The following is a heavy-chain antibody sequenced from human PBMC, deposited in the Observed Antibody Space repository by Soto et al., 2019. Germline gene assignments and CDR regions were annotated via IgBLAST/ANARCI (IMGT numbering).Heavy chain of an antibody. CDR3: ARDYPIGSTFSGYDAIDY. D-gene: IGHD5-12*01. J-gene: IGHJ4*02. CDR2: INAGNGNT. CDR1: GYTFTSYA. V-gene: IGHV1-3*01. Sequence: ASVKVSCKASGYTFTSYAMHWVRQAPGQRLEWMGWINAGNGNTKYSQKFQGRVTITRDTSASTAYMELSSLRSEDTAVYYCARDYPIGSTFSGYDAIDYWGQGTLVTVSS.